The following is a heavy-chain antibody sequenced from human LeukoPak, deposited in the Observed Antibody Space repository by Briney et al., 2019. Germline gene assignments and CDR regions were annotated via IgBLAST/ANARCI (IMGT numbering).Heavy chain of an antibody. D-gene: IGHD3-3*01. CDR2: INHSGST. V-gene: IGHV4-34*01. J-gene: IGHJ4*02. CDR1: GGSFSGYY. CDR3: ARISPITIFGVVIGYYFDY. Sequence: PSETLSLTCAVYGGSFSGYYWSWIRQPPGKGLEWIGEINHSGSTNYNPSLKSRVTISVDTSKNQFSLKLSSVTAADTAVYYCARISPITIFGVVIGYYFDYWGQGTLITVSS.